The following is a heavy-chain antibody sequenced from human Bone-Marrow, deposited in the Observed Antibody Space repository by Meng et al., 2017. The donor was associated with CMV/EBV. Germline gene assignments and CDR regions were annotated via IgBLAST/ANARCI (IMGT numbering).Heavy chain of an antibody. CDR2: ISYDGSNE. CDR3: ARQYTSGYWACDY. D-gene: IGHD3-22*01. V-gene: IGHV3-30-3*01. CDR1: GFTFSSYW. Sequence: GESLKISCAASGFTFSSYWMSWVRQAPGKGLEWVTFISYDGSNEYYAASVKGRFTISRDNPKNTLYVEMNSLRAEDTAVYYCARQYTSGYWACDYWGQGELVNVDS. J-gene: IGHJ4*02.